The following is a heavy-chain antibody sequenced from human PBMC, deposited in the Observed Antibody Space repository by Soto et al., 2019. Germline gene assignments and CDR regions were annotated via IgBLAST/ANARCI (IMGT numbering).Heavy chain of an antibody. Sequence: SETLSLTCALSDYSISSGYYWGWIRQPPGKGLEWIGSVYHSGNTFYNPSLKSRVTISIDTSRNHVSMKLSSVTAADTAIYYCARVSHCSTTSCYSGDSYYFGYWERGTLVTGSS. J-gene: IGHJ4*02. CDR1: DYSISSGYY. D-gene: IGHD2-2*01. CDR3: ARVSHCSTTSCYSGDSYYFGY. V-gene: IGHV4-38-2*01. CDR2: VYHSGNT.